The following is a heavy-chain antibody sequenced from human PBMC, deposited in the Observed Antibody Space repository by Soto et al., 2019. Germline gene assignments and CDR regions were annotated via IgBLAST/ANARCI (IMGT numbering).Heavy chain of an antibody. CDR3: PRHADYGGNSGGLDY. V-gene: IGHV5-51*01. CDR2: MYLGDSVT. D-gene: IGHD4-17*01. CDR1: GYSFTSYW. Sequence: GESMKVSCQGSGYSFTSYWSGWVRKMPGKGLVWVGIMYLGDSVTRYSSSFQGQVTISPDKSLSTAYLQWSSLKASDTAIYYCPRHADYGGNSGGLDYWGQRSVVTVSS. J-gene: IGHJ4*02.